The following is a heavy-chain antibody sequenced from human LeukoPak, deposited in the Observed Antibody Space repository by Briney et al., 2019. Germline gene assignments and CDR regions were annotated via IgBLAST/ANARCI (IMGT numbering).Heavy chain of an antibody. J-gene: IGHJ4*02. D-gene: IGHD3-3*01. CDR1: GYTFTGYY. CDR2: INPNSGGT. V-gene: IGHV1-2*02. CDR3: ASGITIFGVAAFDY. Sequence: VASVKVSCKASGYTFTGYYMHWVRQAPGQGLEWMGWINPNSGGTNYAQNFQGRVTMTRDTSISTAYMELSRLRSDDTAVYYCASGITIFGVAAFDYWGQGTLVTVSS.